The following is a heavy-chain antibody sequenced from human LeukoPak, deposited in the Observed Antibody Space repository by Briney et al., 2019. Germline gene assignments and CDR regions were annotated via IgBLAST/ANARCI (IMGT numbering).Heavy chain of an antibody. V-gene: IGHV4-34*01. CDR2: INHSGST. CDR3: ARGGRRELPFDY. D-gene: IGHD1-26*01. CDR1: GGSFSGYY. J-gene: IGHJ4*02. Sequence: SETLSLTCAVYGGSFSGYYWSWIRQPPGKGLEWIGEINHSGSTNYNPSLKSRVTISVDTSKNQFSLKLSSVTAADTAVYYCARGGRRELPFDYWGQGTLVTVSS.